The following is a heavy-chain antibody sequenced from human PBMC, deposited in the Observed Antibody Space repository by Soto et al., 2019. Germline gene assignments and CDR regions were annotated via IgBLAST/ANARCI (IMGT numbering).Heavy chain of an antibody. J-gene: IGHJ4*02. CDR2: IHSGGST. CDR1: GFTVSNNY. Sequence: EVQLVESGGGLIQPGESLRLSCVVSGFTVSNNYMNWVRQAPGKGLEWVSVIHSGGSTFHADSVKGRFTISRDNSKNPVYLHMNRLRAEDTAVYYCARHGGEGTFDYWGQGTLVTVSS. V-gene: IGHV3-53*01. CDR3: ARHGGEGTFDY. D-gene: IGHD2-21*01.